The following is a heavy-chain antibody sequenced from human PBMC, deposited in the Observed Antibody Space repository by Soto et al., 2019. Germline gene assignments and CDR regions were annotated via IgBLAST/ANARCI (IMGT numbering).Heavy chain of an antibody. CDR3: ATDLRMVYAIAVAY. V-gene: IGHV3-48*02. D-gene: IGHD2-8*01. CDR1: GFTFSSYS. Sequence: EVQLVESGGGLVQPGGSLRLSCAASGFTFSSYSMNWVRQAPGKGWVWVAYISTSGSTIYYADSVKARFTISRDNPKNSLYAPMNRLREEHTAVYYCATDLRMVYAIAVAYWGQGTLVTVSS. J-gene: IGHJ4*02. CDR2: ISTSGSTI.